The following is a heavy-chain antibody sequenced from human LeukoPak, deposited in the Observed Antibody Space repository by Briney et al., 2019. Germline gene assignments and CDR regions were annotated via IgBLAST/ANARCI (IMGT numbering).Heavy chain of an antibody. V-gene: IGHV3-23*01. CDR3: ARGRYGVDV. J-gene: IGHJ6*02. Sequence: GESLRLSCGASGLTVSSYAMSWVRQAPGEGLEWVSTIIGSAANTYYADSVKGRFTISRDDSKNTLYLQMNSLRAEDTAVYYCARGRYGVDVWGQGTTVTVSS. CDR1: GLTVSSYA. CDR2: IIGSAANT.